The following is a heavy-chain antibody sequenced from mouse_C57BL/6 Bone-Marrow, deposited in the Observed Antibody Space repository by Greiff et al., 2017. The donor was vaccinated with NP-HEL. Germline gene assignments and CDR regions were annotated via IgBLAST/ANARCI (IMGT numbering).Heavy chain of an antibody. CDR1: GFSLTSYG. Sequence: VKVVESGPGLVQPSQSLSITCTVSGFSLTSYGVHWVRQSPGKGLEWLGVIWSGGSTDYNAAFISSLSISNDKSKSQVFFKMNSLQADDTAIYYCARKGFPYWYFDVWGTGTTVTVSS. CDR3: ARKGFPYWYFDV. V-gene: IGHV2-2*01. CDR2: IWSGGST. J-gene: IGHJ1*03.